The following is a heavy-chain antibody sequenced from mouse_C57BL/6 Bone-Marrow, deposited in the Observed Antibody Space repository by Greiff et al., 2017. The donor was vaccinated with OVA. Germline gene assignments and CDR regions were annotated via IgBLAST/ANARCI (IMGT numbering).Heavy chain of an antibody. CDR3: AIYYYGRNWYFDV. J-gene: IGHJ1*03. CDR2: IYPGSGNT. V-gene: IGHV1-76*01. Sequence: QVQLQQSGAELVRPGASVKLSCKASGYTFTDYYINWVKQRPGQGLEWIARIYPGSGNTYYNEKFKGKATLTAEKSSSTAYMQLSSLTSEDSAVYFCAIYYYGRNWYFDVWGTGTTVTVSS. CDR1: GYTFTDYY. D-gene: IGHD1-1*01.